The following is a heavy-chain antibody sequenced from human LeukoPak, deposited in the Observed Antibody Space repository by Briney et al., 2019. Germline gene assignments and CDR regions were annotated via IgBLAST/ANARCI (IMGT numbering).Heavy chain of an antibody. D-gene: IGHD3-9*01. CDR3: ASLMYYDILTGYFPTFFDYYMDV. CDR2: ISAYNGNT. V-gene: IGHV1-18*01. CDR1: GYTFTSYG. J-gene: IGHJ6*03. Sequence: ASVKVSCKASGYTFTSYGISWVRQAPGQGLEWMGWISAYNGNTNYAQKLQGRVTMTTDTSTSTAYMELRSLRSDDTAVYYCASLMYYDILTGYFPTFFDYYMDVWGKGTTVTVSS.